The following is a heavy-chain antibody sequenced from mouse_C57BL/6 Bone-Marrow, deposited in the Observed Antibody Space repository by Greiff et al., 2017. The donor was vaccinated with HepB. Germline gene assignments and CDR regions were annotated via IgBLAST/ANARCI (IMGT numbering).Heavy chain of an antibody. CDR2: INYDGSST. J-gene: IGHJ2*01. Sequence: EVQVVESEGGLVQPGSSMKLSCTASGFTFSDHYMAWVRQVPEKGLEWVANINYDGSSTYYLDSLKSRFIISRDNAKNILYLQMSSLKSEDTATYYCARAVVEDYFDYWGQGTTLTVSS. V-gene: IGHV5-16*01. D-gene: IGHD1-1*01. CDR3: ARAVVEDYFDY. CDR1: GFTFSDHY.